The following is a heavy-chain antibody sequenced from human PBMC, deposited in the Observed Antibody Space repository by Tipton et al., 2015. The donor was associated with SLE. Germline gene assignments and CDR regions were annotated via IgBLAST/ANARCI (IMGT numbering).Heavy chain of an antibody. J-gene: IGHJ3*02. Sequence: TLSLTCTVSGGSISSGAYLWSWIRQHPGKGLEWIGYIYYSGSTNYNPSLKSRVTISVDTSKNQFSLKLSSVTAADTAVYYCARGPRYSSSWSRYAFDIWGQGTMVTVSS. CDR2: IYYSGST. CDR3: ARGPRYSSSWSRYAFDI. CDR1: GGSISSGAYL. D-gene: IGHD6-13*01. V-gene: IGHV4-61*08.